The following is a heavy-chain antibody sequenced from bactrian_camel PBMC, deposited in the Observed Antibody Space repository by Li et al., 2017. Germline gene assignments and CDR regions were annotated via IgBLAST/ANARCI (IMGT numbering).Heavy chain of an antibody. CDR2: IYTGGGST. V-gene: IGHV3-2*01. D-gene: IGHD3*01. CDR3: AARTRGGTWCGLLTSMYFS. CDR1: GFTFSSYY. J-gene: IGHJ6*01. Sequence: HVQLVESGGGLVQPGGSLRLSCAASGFTFSSYYMSWVRQAPGKGLEWVSSIYTGGGSTYYADSVKGRFTISRDNAKNTLYLQLNSLKPKDTAMYYCAARTRGGTWCGLLTSMYFSWGQGTQVTVS.